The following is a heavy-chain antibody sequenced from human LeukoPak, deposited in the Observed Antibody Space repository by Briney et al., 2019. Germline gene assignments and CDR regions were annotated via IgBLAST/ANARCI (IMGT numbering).Heavy chain of an antibody. D-gene: IGHD1/OR15-1a*01. CDR3: ARVNTAYLDAFDI. CDR1: GGSISSSGYD. V-gene: IGHV4-39*07. Sequence: SETLSLTCTVSGGSISSSGYDWAWIRQPPGKGLEWIGTIYSNGRTSYNPSLKSRVTIFLDTSKNQFSLKLSPVTAADTAVYYCARVNTAYLDAFDIWGQGTMVTVSS. J-gene: IGHJ3*02. CDR2: IYSNGRT.